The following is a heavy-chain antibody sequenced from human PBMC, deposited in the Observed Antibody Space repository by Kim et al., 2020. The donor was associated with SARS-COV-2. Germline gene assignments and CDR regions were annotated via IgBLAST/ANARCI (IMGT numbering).Heavy chain of an antibody. CDR1: GYTFTSYG. Sequence: ASVKVSCKASGYTFTSYGISWVRQAPGQGLEWMGWISAYNGNTNYAQKLQGRVTMTTDTSTSTAYMELRSLRSDDTAVYYCARGNRKPSGSYYDYYYYGMDVWGQGTTVTVSS. CDR3: ARGNRKPSGSYYDYYYYGMDV. J-gene: IGHJ6*02. V-gene: IGHV1-18*04. CDR2: ISAYNGNT. D-gene: IGHD1-26*01.